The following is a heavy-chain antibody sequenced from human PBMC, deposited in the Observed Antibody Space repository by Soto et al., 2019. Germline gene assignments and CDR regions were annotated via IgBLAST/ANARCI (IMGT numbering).Heavy chain of an antibody. V-gene: IGHV3-23*01. Sequence: GGSLRLSCAASGFTFSSYAMSWVRQAPGKGLEWVSAISGSGGSTYYADSVKGRVTISRDNSKNTLYLQMNSLRAEDTAVYYCATAGVSPGHYFDYWGQGTLVTVSS. CDR2: ISGSGGST. J-gene: IGHJ4*02. CDR3: ATAGVSPGHYFDY. D-gene: IGHD3-10*01. CDR1: GFTFSSYA.